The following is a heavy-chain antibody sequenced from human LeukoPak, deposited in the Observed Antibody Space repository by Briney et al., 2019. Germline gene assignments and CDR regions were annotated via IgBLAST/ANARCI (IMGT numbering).Heavy chain of an antibody. V-gene: IGHV1-18*01. D-gene: IGHD5-12*01. CDR3: ARVPPRDSGHDYYYYYGMDV. Sequence: ASVKVSCKASGYTFTSYGISWVRQAPGQGLEWMGWISAYNGNTNYAQKLQGRVTMATDTSTSTAYMELRSLRSDDTAVYYCARVPPRDSGHDYYYYYGMDVWGQGTTVTVSS. CDR2: ISAYNGNT. J-gene: IGHJ6*02. CDR1: GYTFTSYG.